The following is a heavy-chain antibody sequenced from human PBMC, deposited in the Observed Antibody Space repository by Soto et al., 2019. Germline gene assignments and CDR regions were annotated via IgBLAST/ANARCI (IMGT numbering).Heavy chain of an antibody. CDR2: ITEDGSGT. CDR3: VRGTNGWRGMDY. CDR1: GFTFSSYP. V-gene: IGHV3-74*01. D-gene: IGHD2-8*01. J-gene: IGHJ4*02. Sequence: PGGSLRLSCATSGFTFSSYPIHWVRQAPGKGPVWVSRITEDGSGTTYADSVKGRFTVTRDNGKNKMYLQMSGLGAEDTAVYHCVRGTNGWRGMDYWGQGNMVSV.